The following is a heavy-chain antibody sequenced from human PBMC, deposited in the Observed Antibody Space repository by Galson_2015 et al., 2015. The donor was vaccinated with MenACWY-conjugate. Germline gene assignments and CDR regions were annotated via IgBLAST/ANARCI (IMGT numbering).Heavy chain of an antibody. V-gene: IGHV2-70*01. Sequence: PALVKPTQTLTLTCSLSGFSLSTSGMCVSWIRQPPGEALEWLAFIDWDDVKYYSTSLKTRLTISKDTSKNQVVLTMTNMDPVDTATYYGARTKVYGDYVNYFDYWGQGTLVTVSS. D-gene: IGHD4-17*01. CDR3: ARTKVYGDYVNYFDY. J-gene: IGHJ4*02. CDR2: IDWDDVK. CDR1: GFSLSTSGMC.